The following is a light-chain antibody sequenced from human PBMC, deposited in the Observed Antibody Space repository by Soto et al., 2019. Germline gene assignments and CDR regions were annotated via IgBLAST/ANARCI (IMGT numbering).Light chain of an antibody. V-gene: IGKV4-1*01. CDR3: QQYYSTPPT. Sequence: IVLTQSPGSLAVSLGEGATINCRSSQSVLHSSYKNNYLAWYQQKPGQPPKLLIYWASTRESGVPDRFRGSGSGTDFTLTISSLQAEDVAVYYCQQYYSTPPTFGGGTKVEIK. CDR1: QSVLHSSYKNNY. J-gene: IGKJ4*01. CDR2: WAS.